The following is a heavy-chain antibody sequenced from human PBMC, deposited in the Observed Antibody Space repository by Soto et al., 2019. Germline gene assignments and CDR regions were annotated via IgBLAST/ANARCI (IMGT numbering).Heavy chain of an antibody. Sequence: PGGSLRLSCAASGFTFSSYAMSWVRQAPGKGLEWVSYISSSSSTIYYADSVKGRFTISRDNAKNSLYLQMNSLRAEDTAVYYCASDIVVVPAAIELSDAFDIWGQGTMVTVSS. J-gene: IGHJ3*02. CDR3: ASDIVVVPAAIELSDAFDI. CDR1: GFTFSSYA. CDR2: ISSSSSTI. V-gene: IGHV3-48*01. D-gene: IGHD2-2*01.